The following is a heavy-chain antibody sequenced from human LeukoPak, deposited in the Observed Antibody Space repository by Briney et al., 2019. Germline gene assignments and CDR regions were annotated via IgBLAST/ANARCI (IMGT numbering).Heavy chain of an antibody. CDR1: GYSISSGYY. D-gene: IGHD6-6*01. Sequence: PSETLSLTCTVSGYSISSGYYWGWIRQPPGKGLEWIGSIYHSGITNYNPSLKSRVTISVDTSKNQFSLKLSSVTAADTAVYYCVRQSGAGRPFRNWGQGTLVTVSS. CDR3: VRQSGAGRPFRN. CDR2: IYHSGIT. J-gene: IGHJ4*02. V-gene: IGHV4-38-2*02.